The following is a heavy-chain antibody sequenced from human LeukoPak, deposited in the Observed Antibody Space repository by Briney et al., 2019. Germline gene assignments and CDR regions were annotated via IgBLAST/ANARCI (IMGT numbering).Heavy chain of an antibody. J-gene: IGHJ4*02. Sequence: TSETLSLTCTVSGGSISSYYWSWIRQPAGKGLEWIGRIYTSGSTNYNPSLKSRVTMSVDTSKNQFSVKLSSVTAADTAVYYCARDGNYYDSTGYSGDYWGQGTLVTVSS. CDR2: IYTSGST. CDR1: GGSISSYY. D-gene: IGHD3-22*01. V-gene: IGHV4-4*07. CDR3: ARDGNYYDSTGYSGDY.